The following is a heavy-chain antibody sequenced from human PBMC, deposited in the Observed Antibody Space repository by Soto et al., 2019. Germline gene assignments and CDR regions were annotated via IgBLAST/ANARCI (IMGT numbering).Heavy chain of an antibody. Sequence: SGPTLVNPTQTLTLTCTFSGFSLGTTGVGVSWIRQPPGKALEWLALIYWHDDKRYSPSLKSRLTITKDTSKNQVVLTMTNVDPVDTATYYCAHRGGATVGLYYFDYWGQGARVTVSS. CDR1: GFSLGTTGVG. V-gene: IGHV2-5*01. CDR2: IYWHDDK. CDR3: AHRGGATVGLYYFDY. J-gene: IGHJ4*01. D-gene: IGHD3-16*01.